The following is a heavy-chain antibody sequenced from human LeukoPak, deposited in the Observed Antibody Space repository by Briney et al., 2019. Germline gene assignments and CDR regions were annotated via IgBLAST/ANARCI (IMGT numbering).Heavy chain of an antibody. Sequence: GGSLRLSCAASGFTFSSYAMSWVRQAPGKGLEWVSGISGSGGSTYYADSVKGRLTISRDNSKSTLFLQMTSLGAEDTAVYYCAKASTTVTTGNAFDIWGQGTMITVSS. CDR2: ISGSGGST. CDR1: GFTFSSYA. J-gene: IGHJ3*02. D-gene: IGHD4-17*01. V-gene: IGHV3-23*01. CDR3: AKASTTVTTGNAFDI.